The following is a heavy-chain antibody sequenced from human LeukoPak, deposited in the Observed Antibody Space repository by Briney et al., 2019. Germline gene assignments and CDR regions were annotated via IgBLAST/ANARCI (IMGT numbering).Heavy chain of an antibody. V-gene: IGHV3-11*01. Sequence: PGGSLRLSCAASGFAFSDYYMNWIRQAPGKGLEWVSYISPIGSTINYADSVKGRFTISRDNAKNSLYLQMNSLRAEDTAVYYCARGSYTSNWYGYWGQGTLVTVSS. D-gene: IGHD6-13*01. CDR1: GFAFSDYY. J-gene: IGHJ5*01. CDR3: ARGSYTSNWYGY. CDR2: ISPIGSTI.